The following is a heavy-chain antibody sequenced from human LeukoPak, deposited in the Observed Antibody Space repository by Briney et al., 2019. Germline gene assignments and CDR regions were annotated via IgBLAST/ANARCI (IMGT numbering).Heavy chain of an antibody. CDR1: GFTFSDFA. D-gene: IGHD2-15*01. CDR2: ISYDENNE. Sequence: GGSLRLSCAASGFTFSDFAMHWVRQAPGKGLEWVALISYDENNEFYADSVKGRFTVSRDNSKDTLYLQLNSLSVEDTAVYYCARDRGDYSPATDFYGPPDYWGQGTLVTVSS. J-gene: IGHJ4*02. CDR3: ARDRGDYSPATDFYGPPDY. V-gene: IGHV3-30*01.